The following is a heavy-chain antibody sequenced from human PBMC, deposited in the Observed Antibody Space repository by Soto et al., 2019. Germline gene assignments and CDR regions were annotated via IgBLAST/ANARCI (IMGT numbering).Heavy chain of an antibody. J-gene: IGHJ3*02. Sequence: PSETLSLTCSVSGGLITSGDNYWGWVRQSPERGLEGIGYMYRSGPTNSTPSLKSRVTISVDTSKNEFSLKLSSATAADTAVYYCARHVVYDYGDYVSGVHAFDISRQGTMDIVSS. CDR1: GGLITSGDNY. V-gene: IGHV4-30-4*01. D-gene: IGHD4-17*01. CDR3: ARHVVYDYGDYVSGVHAFDI. CDR2: MYRSGPT.